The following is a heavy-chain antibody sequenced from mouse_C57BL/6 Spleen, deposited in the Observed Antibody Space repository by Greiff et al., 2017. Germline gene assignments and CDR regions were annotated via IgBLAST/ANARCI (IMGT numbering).Heavy chain of an antibody. CDR2: ISYDGSN. Sequence: DVQLQESGPGLVKPSQSLSLTCSVTGYSITSGYYWNWIRQFPGNKLEWMGYISYDGSNNYNPSLKNRISITRDTSKNQFFLKLNSVTTEDTATYYCAREGYGNYGFLFDYWGQGTTLTVSS. CDR1: GYSITSGYY. D-gene: IGHD2-10*02. CDR3: AREGYGNYGFLFDY. V-gene: IGHV3-6*01. J-gene: IGHJ2*01.